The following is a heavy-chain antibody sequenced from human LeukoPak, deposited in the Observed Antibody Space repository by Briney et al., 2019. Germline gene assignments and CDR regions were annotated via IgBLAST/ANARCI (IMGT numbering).Heavy chain of an antibody. D-gene: IGHD6-19*01. Sequence: GGSLRLSCAASGFTFSSYAMSWVRQAPGKGLEWVSGIRGSGGSTNYADSVEGRFTISRDNSKNTLYLQMNSLRAEDTAVYYCAKVYSSGWRDAFDIWGQGTMVTVSS. CDR2: IRGSGGST. V-gene: IGHV3-23*01. CDR1: GFTFSSYA. CDR3: AKVYSSGWRDAFDI. J-gene: IGHJ3*02.